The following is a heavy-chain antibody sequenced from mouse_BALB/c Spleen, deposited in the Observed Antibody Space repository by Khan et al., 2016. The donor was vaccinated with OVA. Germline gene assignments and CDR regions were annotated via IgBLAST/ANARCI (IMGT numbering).Heavy chain of an antibody. CDR3: ARDRYDYVDY. Sequence: QIQLVQSGPELKKPGETVKISCKASGYTFTDYSMHWVKQAPGKGLKWMGWINTETGEPTYADDFKGRFAFSLETSASTAYLQINNLKNEYTATYCCARDRYDYVDYWGQGTTLTVSS. J-gene: IGHJ2*01. CDR1: GYTFTDYS. D-gene: IGHD2-14*01. CDR2: INTETGEP. V-gene: IGHV9-2-1*01.